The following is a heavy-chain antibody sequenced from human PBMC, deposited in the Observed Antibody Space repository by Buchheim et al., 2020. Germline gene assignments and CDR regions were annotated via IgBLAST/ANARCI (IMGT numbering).Heavy chain of an antibody. J-gene: IGHJ4*02. CDR3: AKGLDYYDSSGYYDDY. CDR1: GFTFSSYG. D-gene: IGHD3-22*01. Sequence: QVQLVESGGGVVQPGRSLRLSCAASGFTFSSYGMHWVRQAPGKGLEWVAVISYDGSNKYYADSVKGRFTISRDNSKNTLYLQMNSLRAEDTAVYYCAKGLDYYDSSGYYDDYWGQGTL. CDR2: ISYDGSNK. V-gene: IGHV3-30*18.